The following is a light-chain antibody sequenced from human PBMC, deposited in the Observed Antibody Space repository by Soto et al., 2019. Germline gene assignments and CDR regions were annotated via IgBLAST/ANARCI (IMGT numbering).Light chain of an antibody. CDR1: SSNIGSNY. CDR2: RNN. V-gene: IGLV1-47*01. Sequence: QSVLTQPPSASGTPGQRVTISCSGSSSNIGSNYVYWYQQLPGTAPKLLIYRNNQRPSGVPDRFSGSKSGTSASLAISGLRSEDEADCYCAAWDDSLSALFGGGTKVTVL. J-gene: IGLJ3*02. CDR3: AAWDDSLSAL.